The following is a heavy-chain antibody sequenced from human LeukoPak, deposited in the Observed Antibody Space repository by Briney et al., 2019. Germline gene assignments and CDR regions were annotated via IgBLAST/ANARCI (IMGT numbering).Heavy chain of an antibody. J-gene: IGHJ3*02. V-gene: IGHV3-7*01. Sequence: PGGSLRLSCAASGFTFSSYWMSWVRQAPGKGLEWVANIKQDGSEKYYVDSVKGRFTISRDNAKNSLYLQMNSLRAEDTAVYYCASSDLFYGDLNAFDIWGQGTMVTVSS. D-gene: IGHD4-17*01. CDR3: ASSDLFYGDLNAFDI. CDR1: GFTFSSYW. CDR2: IKQDGSEK.